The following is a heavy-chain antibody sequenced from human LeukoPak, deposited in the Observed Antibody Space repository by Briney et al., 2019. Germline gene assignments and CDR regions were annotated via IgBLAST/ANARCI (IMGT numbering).Heavy chain of an antibody. CDR2: ISGSGGST. J-gene: IGHJ6*04. Sequence: GGSLRLSCTASGFTFSSYGMSWVRQAPGKGLEWVSAISGSGGSTYYADSVKGRFTISRDNSKNTLYLQMNSLRAEDTAVYYCAELGITMIGGVWGKGTTVTISS. V-gene: IGHV3-23*01. CDR3: AELGITMIGGV. CDR1: GFTFSSYG. D-gene: IGHD3-10*02.